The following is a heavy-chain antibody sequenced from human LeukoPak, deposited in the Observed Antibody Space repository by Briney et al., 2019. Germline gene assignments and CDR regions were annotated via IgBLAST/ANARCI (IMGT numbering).Heavy chain of an antibody. CDR2: INSDGSST. CDR1: GFTFSSYW. D-gene: IGHD4-17*01. CDR3: ARDRDYASFDY. J-gene: IGHJ4*02. V-gene: IGHV3-74*01. Sequence: GGSLRHSCAASGFTFSSYWMHWVRQTPGKGLVWVSRINSDGSSTSYADSVKGRFTISRDNAKNTLYLQMNSLRAEDTAVYYCARDRDYASFDYWGQGTLVTVSS.